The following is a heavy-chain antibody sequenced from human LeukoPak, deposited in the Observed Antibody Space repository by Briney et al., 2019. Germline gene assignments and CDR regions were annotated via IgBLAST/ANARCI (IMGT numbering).Heavy chain of an antibody. V-gene: IGHV3-53*01. J-gene: IGHJ6*02. CDR1: GFTVSSNY. CDR3: AKPRDYYNYYYGMDV. Sequence: PGGSLRLSCAASGFTVSSNYMSWVRQAPGKGLEWVSVIYSGGSTYYADSVKGRFTISRDNSKNTLYLQMNSLRAEDTAVYYCAKPRDYYNYYYGMDVWGQGTTVTVSS. CDR2: IYSGGST. D-gene: IGHD3-10*01.